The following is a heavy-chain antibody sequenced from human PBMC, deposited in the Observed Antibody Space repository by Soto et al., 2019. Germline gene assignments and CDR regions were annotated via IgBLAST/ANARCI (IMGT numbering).Heavy chain of an antibody. CDR1: GGSISSSTSY. CDR2: INYSGST. Sequence: SETLSLTCTVSGGSISSSTSYWGWIRQPPGKGLEWIGSINYSGSTYYSPSLKSRVTISADTSKNQFSLKLSSVTAADTAVYYCARPVNSYSYYIDVWGKGTLVTASS. J-gene: IGHJ6*03. V-gene: IGHV4-39*01. CDR3: ARPVNSYSYYIDV.